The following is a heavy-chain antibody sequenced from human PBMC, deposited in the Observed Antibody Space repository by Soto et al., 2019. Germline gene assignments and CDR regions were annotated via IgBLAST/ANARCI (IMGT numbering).Heavy chain of an antibody. D-gene: IGHD5-18*01. CDR1: GGSISSGGYS. CDR2: IYHSGST. CDR3: ARGGDVDTAMPMHY. V-gene: IGHV4-30-2*01. Sequence: QLQLQESGSGLVKPSQTLSLTCAVSGGSISSGGYSWSWIRQPPGKGLEWIGYIYHSGSTYYNPSLRSRVTISVDRSKNQFSLKLSSVTAADTAVYYCARGGDVDTAMPMHYWGQGTLVTVSS. J-gene: IGHJ4*02.